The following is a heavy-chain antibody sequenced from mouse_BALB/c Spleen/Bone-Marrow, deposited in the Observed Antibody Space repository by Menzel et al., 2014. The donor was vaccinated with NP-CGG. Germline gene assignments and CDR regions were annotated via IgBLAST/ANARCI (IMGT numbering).Heavy chain of an antibody. V-gene: IGHV1-84*02. D-gene: IGHD4-1*01. CDR2: IYPGSGNT. CDR3: ARAGGFSAKVAY. J-gene: IGHJ3*01. Sequence: LMESGPELVKPGASVKISCKASGYTFTDYYINWVKQKPGQGLEWIGWIYPGSGNTKYNEKFKGKATLTVDTSSSTAYMRRSRPRHEETPVYFSARAGGFSAKVAYWGAGTPVSVSA. CDR1: GYTFTDYY.